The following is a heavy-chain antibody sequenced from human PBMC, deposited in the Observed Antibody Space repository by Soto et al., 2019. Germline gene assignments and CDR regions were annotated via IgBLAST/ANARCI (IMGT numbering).Heavy chain of an antibody. D-gene: IGHD2-8*02. CDR2: INHSGST. Sequence: PSATLPLTCAVYGWSFSGYYWTWIRQPPGTGLEWIGEINHSGSTNYNPSLKSRVTISVDTSKNQFSLKLTSVTAADTAVYYCARDKITGLFDYWGQGTLVTVS. CDR3: ARDKITGLFDY. CDR1: GWSFSGYY. J-gene: IGHJ4*02. V-gene: IGHV4-34*01.